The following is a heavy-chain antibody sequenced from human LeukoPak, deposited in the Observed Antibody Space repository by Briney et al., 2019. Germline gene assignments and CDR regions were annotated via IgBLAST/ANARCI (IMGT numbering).Heavy chain of an antibody. CDR3: AKELKYSSSAALGY. V-gene: IGHV1-69*13. CDR2: IIPIFGTA. J-gene: IGHJ4*02. Sequence: GASVKVSCKASGGTFSSYAISWVRQAPGQGLEWMGGIIPIFGTANYAQKFQGRVTITADESTSTAYMELSSLRSEDTAVYYCAKELKYSSSAALGYWGQGTLVTVSS. CDR1: GGTFSSYA. D-gene: IGHD6-6*01.